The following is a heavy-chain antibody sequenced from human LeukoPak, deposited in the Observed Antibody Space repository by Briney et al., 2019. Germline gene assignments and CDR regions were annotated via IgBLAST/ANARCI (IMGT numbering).Heavy chain of an antibody. D-gene: IGHD1-1*01. V-gene: IGHV1-69*05. CDR3: ARSGARTTRFDY. J-gene: IGHJ4*02. CDR2: IIPIFGTA. Sequence: SVKVSCKASGGTFSSYAISWVRQAPGQGLEWMGGIIPIFGTANYAQKFQGRVTITTDESTSTAYMELSSLRSEDTAVYYCARSGARTTRFDYWGQGTLVTVSS. CDR1: GGTFSSYA.